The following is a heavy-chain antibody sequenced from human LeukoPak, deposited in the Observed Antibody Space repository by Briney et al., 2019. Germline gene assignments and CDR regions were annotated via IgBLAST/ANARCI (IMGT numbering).Heavy chain of an antibody. D-gene: IGHD2-21*02. J-gene: IGHJ5*01. CDR3: VREGGDTFAFYS. CDR1: GFTFSSSA. Sequence: GGSLRLSCAASGFTFSSSAMSWVRQAPGKGLEWVSAINGGGGSTYYADSVKGRWTISRDNAKNSLYLQMNSLRVEDTALYYCVREGGDTFAFYSWGQGTLVTVSS. V-gene: IGHV3-23*01. CDR2: INGGGGST.